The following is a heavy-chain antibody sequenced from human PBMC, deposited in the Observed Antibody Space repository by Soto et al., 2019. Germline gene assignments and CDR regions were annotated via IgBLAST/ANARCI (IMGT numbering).Heavy chain of an antibody. CDR1: GGSISSSSYY. Sequence: SETLSLTCTVSGGSISSSSYYWGWIRQPPGKGLEWIGSIYYSGSTYYNPSLKSRVTISVDTSKNQFSLKLSSVTAADTAVYYCARHDEAVSSSSWFDPWGQGTLVTVSS. CDR2: IYYSGST. V-gene: IGHV4-39*01. CDR3: ARHDEAVSSSSWFDP. D-gene: IGHD6-6*01. J-gene: IGHJ5*02.